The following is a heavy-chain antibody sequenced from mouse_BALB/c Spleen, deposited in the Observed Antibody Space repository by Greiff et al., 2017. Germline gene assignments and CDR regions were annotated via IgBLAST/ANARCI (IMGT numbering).Heavy chain of an antibody. V-gene: IGHV14-3*02. CDR3: ARCGNYEKWYFDV. CDR1: GFNIKDTY. Sequence: EVQLQQSGAELVKPGASVKLSCTASGFNIKDTYMHWVKQRPEQGLEWIGRIDPANGNTKYDPKFQGKATITADTSSNTAYLQLSSLTSEDTAVYYCARCGNYEKWYFDVWGAGTTVTVSA. J-gene: IGHJ1*01. D-gene: IGHD2-1*01. CDR2: IDPANGNT.